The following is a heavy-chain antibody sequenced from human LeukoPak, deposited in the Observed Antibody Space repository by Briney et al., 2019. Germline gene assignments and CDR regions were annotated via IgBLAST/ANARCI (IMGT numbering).Heavy chain of an antibody. V-gene: IGHV4-59*05. Sequence: PSETLSLTCTVSGGSISSYYWIWIRQPPGKGLEWIGGIYYSGSTYYNPSLKSRVAISVDTSKNQFFLKLSSVTAADTAVYYCARLGDPPRVEFDPWGQGTLVTVSS. CDR2: IYYSGST. J-gene: IGHJ5*02. CDR1: GGSISSYY. CDR3: ARLGDPPRVEFDP.